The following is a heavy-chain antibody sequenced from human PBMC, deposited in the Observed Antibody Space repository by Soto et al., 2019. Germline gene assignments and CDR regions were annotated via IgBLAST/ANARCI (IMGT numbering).Heavy chain of an antibody. J-gene: IGHJ6*03. V-gene: IGHV4-59*01. CDR2: IYYSGST. CDR1: GGSISSYY. D-gene: IGHD6-13*01. CDR3: ARGVAAAGRGGYYYYYYYMDV. Sequence: SETLSLTCTVSGGSISSYYWSWIRQPPGKGLEWIGNIYYSGSTNYNPSLKSRVTISVDTSKNQFSLELSSVTAADTAVYYCARGVAAAGRGGYYYYYYYMDVWGKGTTVTVSS.